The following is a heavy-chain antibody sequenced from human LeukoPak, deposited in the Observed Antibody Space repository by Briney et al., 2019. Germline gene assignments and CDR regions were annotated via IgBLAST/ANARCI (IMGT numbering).Heavy chain of an antibody. D-gene: IGHD4-11*01. CDR3: ASMGQYRPLGWFDP. Sequence: SQTLSLTCTVSGGSISSGSYYWSWIRQPAGKGLEWIGRIYTSGSTNYNPSLKSRVTISVDTSKNQFSLKLSSVTAADTAVYYCASMGQYRPLGWFDPWGQGTLVTVSS. CDR2: IYTSGST. J-gene: IGHJ5*02. V-gene: IGHV4-61*02. CDR1: GGSISSGSYY.